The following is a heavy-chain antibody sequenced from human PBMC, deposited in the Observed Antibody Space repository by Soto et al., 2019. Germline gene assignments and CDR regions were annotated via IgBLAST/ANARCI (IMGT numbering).Heavy chain of an antibody. CDR3: AEGQDGGVGTP. CDR1: GGSLSGYY. Sequence: HVQLQQWGAGLLKPSETLSLNCAVNGGSLSGYYWSWIRQPPGKGLEWIGEIKDGGRTNYTPSLTYRVNKRPYTVNHQFSRRLSSVTASVTGVYFRAEGQDGGVGTPWDQGTMVTVSS. V-gene: IGHV4-34*01. D-gene: IGHD3-3*01. J-gene: IGHJ4*02. CDR2: IKDGGRT.